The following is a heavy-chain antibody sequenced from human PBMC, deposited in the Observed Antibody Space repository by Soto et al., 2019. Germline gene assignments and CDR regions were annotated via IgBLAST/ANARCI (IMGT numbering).Heavy chain of an antibody. V-gene: IGHV3-21*01. CDR2: ISSSSSYI. J-gene: IGHJ4*02. Sequence: EVQLVESGGGLVKPGGSLRLSCAASGFTFSSYSMNWVRQAPGKGLEWVSSISSSSSYIYYADSVKGRFTISRDNAKNSLYLQMNSLRAEDTAVYYCARDPGRRGYSGYDGAFDYWGQGTLVTVSS. CDR3: ARDPGRRGYSGYDGAFDY. CDR1: GFTFSSYS. D-gene: IGHD5-12*01.